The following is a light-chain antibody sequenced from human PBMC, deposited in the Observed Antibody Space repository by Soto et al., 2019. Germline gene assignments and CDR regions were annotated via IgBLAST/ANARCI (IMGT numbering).Light chain of an antibody. Sequence: IVLTQSPVTLSVSPGDRATLSCRASQSVGSNLAWYQQRPGRPPSLLIYGASTRATGISARFSGSGSGTEFTLTISSLQSEDFAIYYCQHYSNWPAFGQGTRLEIK. CDR2: GAS. V-gene: IGKV3-15*01. CDR1: QSVGSN. J-gene: IGKJ5*01. CDR3: QHYSNWPA.